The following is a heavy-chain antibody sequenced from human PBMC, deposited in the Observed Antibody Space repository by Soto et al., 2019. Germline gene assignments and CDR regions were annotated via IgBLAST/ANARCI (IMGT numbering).Heavy chain of an antibody. CDR3: AKEGTGGNMWGDH. V-gene: IGHV3-30*18. J-gene: IGHJ5*02. Sequence: QVQLVESGGGVVQPGRSLSLSCAASGFTFDTYGMHWVRQAPGKGLEWLAVTSWDEGSKYYADSVKGRFTISRDNSKNPLYLQKDSLRPEDTPIYFWAKEGTGGNMWGDHWGEGTLSTVSS. D-gene: IGHD7-27*01. CDR2: TSWDEGSK. CDR1: GFTFDTYG.